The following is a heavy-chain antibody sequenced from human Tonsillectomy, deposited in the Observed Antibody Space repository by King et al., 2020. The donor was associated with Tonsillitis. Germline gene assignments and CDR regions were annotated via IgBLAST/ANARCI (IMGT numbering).Heavy chain of an antibody. CDR3: ARTCGTKSDAFDI. J-gene: IGHJ3*02. CDR2: IDWDDDK. CDR1: GFSLSTTGMR. D-gene: IGHD1-26*01. Sequence: ITLKESGPALVKPTQNITLTCTFSGFSLSTTGMRVTWIRQPPGKALEWLARIDWDDDKYYSTSLKTRLTISKDTSKNQVVLTMTNMDPVDTATYYFARTCGTKSDAFDIWGQGTMVTVSS. V-gene: IGHV2-70*04.